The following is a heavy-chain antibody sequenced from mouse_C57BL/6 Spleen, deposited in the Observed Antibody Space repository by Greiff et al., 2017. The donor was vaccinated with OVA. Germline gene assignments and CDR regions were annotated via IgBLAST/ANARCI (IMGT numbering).Heavy chain of an antibody. CDR1: GFNIKDYY. J-gene: IGHJ4*01. D-gene: IGHD2-13*01. Sequence: EVMLVESGAELVRPGASVKLSCTASGFNIKDYYMHWVKQRPEQGLEWIGRIDPEDGDTEYAPKFQGKATMTADTSSNTAYLQLSSLTSEDTAVNYCTSYYADVYAMDYWGQGTSVTVSS. CDR2: IDPEDGDT. CDR3: TSYYADVYAMDY. V-gene: IGHV14-1*01.